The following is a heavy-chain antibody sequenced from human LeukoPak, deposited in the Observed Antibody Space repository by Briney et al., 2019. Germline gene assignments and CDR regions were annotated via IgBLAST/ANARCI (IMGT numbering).Heavy chain of an antibody. CDR2: ISYDGSNK. Sequence: HPGRSLRLSCAASGFTFSSYGMPWVRQAPGKGLEWVAVISYDGSNKYYADSVKGRFTISRDNSKNTLYLQMNSLRAEDTAVYYCAKVGGSPTPGAFDIWGQGTMATVSS. J-gene: IGHJ3*02. CDR3: AKVGGSPTPGAFDI. CDR1: GFTFSSYG. D-gene: IGHD2-15*01. V-gene: IGHV3-30*18.